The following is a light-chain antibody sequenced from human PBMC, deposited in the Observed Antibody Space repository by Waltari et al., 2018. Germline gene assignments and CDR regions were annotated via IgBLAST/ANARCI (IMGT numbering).Light chain of an antibody. CDR3: QQYNSWPYT. J-gene: IGKJ2*01. V-gene: IGKV3-15*01. CDR1: QSLSDN. CDR2: RTS. Sequence: EIVMTQSPATLSVAPGERVTLSCRASQSLSDNFAWYQQKPGQAPRRLFYRTSTRATGVPARFSGRGSGTESTLTISSLQSEDFAVYYCQQYNSWPYTFGQGTKLEVK.